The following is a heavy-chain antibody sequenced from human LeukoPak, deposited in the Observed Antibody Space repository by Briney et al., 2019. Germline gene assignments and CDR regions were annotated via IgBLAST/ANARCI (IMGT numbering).Heavy chain of an antibody. CDR3: ATPVAVAGLFDY. CDR1: GFTFSSYS. Sequence: GGSLRLSCAASGFTFSSYSMNWVRQAPGKGLEWVSSISSSSSYIYYADSVKGRFTISRDNAKYSLYLQMNSLRAEDTAVYYCATPVAVAGLFDYWGQGTLVTVSS. V-gene: IGHV3-21*01. D-gene: IGHD6-19*01. CDR2: ISSSSSYI. J-gene: IGHJ4*02.